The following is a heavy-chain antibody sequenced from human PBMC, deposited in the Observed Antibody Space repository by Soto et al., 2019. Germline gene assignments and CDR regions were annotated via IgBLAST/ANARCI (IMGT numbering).Heavy chain of an antibody. CDR1: GFTFSSYA. Sequence: GGSLRLSCAASGFTFSSYAMHWVRQAPGKGLEWVAVISYDGSNKYYADSVKGRFTISRDNSKNTLYLQMNSLRAEDTAVYYCARDGAYYYDSSGWDPYYYGMDVWGQGTTVTVSS. J-gene: IGHJ6*02. D-gene: IGHD3-22*01. CDR3: ARDGAYYYDSSGWDPYYYGMDV. CDR2: ISYDGSNK. V-gene: IGHV3-30-3*01.